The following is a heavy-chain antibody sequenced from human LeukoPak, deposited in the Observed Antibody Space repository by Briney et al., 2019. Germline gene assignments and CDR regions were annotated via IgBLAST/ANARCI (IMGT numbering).Heavy chain of an antibody. CDR3: ARDTVGTGDAIDH. J-gene: IGHJ4*02. CDR1: GYTFTNYG. Sequence: ASVKVSCKTSGYTFTNYGISWVRQAPGQGLEWMGWISAYNGNTNFAQNLQGRVTMTTDTSTTTGYMELRSLRSDDTAVYYCARDTVGTGDAIDHWGQGTLVTVSS. D-gene: IGHD4-23*01. CDR2: ISAYNGNT. V-gene: IGHV1-18*01.